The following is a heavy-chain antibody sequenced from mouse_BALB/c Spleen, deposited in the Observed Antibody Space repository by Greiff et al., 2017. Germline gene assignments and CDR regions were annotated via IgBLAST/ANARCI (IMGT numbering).Heavy chain of an antibody. Sequence: VQLVESGPELVKPGALVKISCKASGYTFTSYDINWVKQRPGQGLEWIGWIYPGDGSTKYNEKFKGKATLTADKSSSTAYMQLSSLTSENSAVYVCARSRRYEGYWYFDVWGAGTTVTVSS. CDR2: IYPGDGST. CDR1: GYTFTSYD. J-gene: IGHJ1*01. D-gene: IGHD2-14*01. V-gene: IGHV1S56*01. CDR3: ARSRRYEGYWYFDV.